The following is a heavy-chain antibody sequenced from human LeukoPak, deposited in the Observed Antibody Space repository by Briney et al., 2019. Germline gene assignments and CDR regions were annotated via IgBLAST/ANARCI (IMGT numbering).Heavy chain of an antibody. CDR1: GGSISSYY. J-gene: IGHJ4*02. CDR2: IYYSGST. Sequence: SGTLSLTCAVSGGSISSYYWSWIRQPPGKGLEWIGYIYYSGSTNYNPSLKSRVTISVDTSKNQFSLKLSSVTAADTAVYYCARGKNVDYWGQGTLVTVSS. V-gene: IGHV4-59*01. CDR3: ARGKNVDY.